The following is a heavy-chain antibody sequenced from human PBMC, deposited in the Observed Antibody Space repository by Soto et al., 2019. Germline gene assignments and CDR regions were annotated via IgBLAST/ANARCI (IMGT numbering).Heavy chain of an antibody. J-gene: IGHJ4*02. D-gene: IGHD3-9*01. Sequence: GGSLRLSCAASGFTFDDYAMHWVRQAPGKGLEWVSGISWNSGSIGYADSVKGRFTISRDNAKNSLYLQMNSLRAEDTALYYCAKGRHDDILTGPDYWGQGTLVTVSS. CDR3: AKGRHDDILTGPDY. V-gene: IGHV3-9*01. CDR2: ISWNSGSI. CDR1: GFTFDDYA.